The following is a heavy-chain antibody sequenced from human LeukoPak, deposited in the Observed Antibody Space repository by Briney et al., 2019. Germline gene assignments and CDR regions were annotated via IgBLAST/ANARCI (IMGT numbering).Heavy chain of an antibody. CDR1: GFTFSSYA. CDR3: ARRFYGDPPLDY. V-gene: IGHV3-30-3*01. CDR2: ISYDGSNK. J-gene: IGHJ4*02. Sequence: GGSLRLSCAASGFTFSSYAMHWVRQAPGKGLEWVAVISYDGSNKYYADSVKGRFTISRDNSKNTLYLQMNSLRAEDTAVYYCARRFYGDPPLDYWGQGTLVTVSS. D-gene: IGHD4-17*01.